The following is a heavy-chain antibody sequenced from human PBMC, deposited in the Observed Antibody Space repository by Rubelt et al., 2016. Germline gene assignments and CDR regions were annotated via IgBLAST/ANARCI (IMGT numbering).Heavy chain of an antibody. CDR3: ARYLGIEGDFDY. V-gene: IGHV1-18*01. D-gene: IGHD7-27*01. J-gene: IGHJ4*02. Sequence: QVQLVQSGAEVKKPGASVKVSCKASGYTFTSYGISWVRQAPGQGLEWMGWISAYNGNTNYAQKLQGRVTRTHDSSTSTAYIELRSLRSDDTAVYYCARYLGIEGDFDYWGQGTLVTVSS. CDR1: GYTFTSYG. CDR2: ISAYNGNT.